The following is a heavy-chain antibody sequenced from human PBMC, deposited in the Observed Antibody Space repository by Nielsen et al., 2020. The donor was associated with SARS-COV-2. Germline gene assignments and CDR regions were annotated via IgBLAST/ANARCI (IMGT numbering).Heavy chain of an antibody. CDR2: ISSSSSYI. V-gene: IGHV3-21*01. J-gene: IGHJ4*02. D-gene: IGHD4-23*01. CDR1: GFTFSSYS. CDR3: ARDYGGNPPRLFDY. Sequence: GGSLRLSCAASGFTFSSYSMNWVRQAPGKGLEWVSSISSSSSYIYYADSVKGRFTISRDNAKNSLYLQMNSLRAEDTAVYYCARDYGGNPPRLFDYWCQGTLVTVSS.